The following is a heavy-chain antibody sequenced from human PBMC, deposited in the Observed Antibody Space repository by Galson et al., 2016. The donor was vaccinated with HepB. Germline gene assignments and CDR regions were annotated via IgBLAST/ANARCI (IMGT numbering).Heavy chain of an antibody. CDR2: ISRSSSYI. CDR3: AREGRGAYSNTIDS. Sequence: SLRLSCAASGFTFSDYYMSWIRQAPGKGLEWISYISRSSSYIIYADSVKSRFTISRDDAKNSLYLQMNSLRAEDTAVYYCAREGRGAYSNTIDSWGQGTPVTVSS. CDR1: GFTFSDYY. J-gene: IGHJ4*02. V-gene: IGHV3-11*06. D-gene: IGHD3-16*01.